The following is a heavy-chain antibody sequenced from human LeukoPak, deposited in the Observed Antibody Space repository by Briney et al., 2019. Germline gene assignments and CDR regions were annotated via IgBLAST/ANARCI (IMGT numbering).Heavy chain of an antibody. CDR2: IWYDGSNK. D-gene: IGHD7-27*01. Sequence: GRSLRLSCAASGFTFSSYGMHWGRQAPGKGLEWVAVIWYDGSNKYYADSVKGRFTISRDNSKNTLYLQMNSLRAEDTAVYYCARDLWGSKGYFDYWGQGTLVTVSS. CDR3: ARDLWGSKGYFDY. V-gene: IGHV3-33*01. CDR1: GFTFSSYG. J-gene: IGHJ4*02.